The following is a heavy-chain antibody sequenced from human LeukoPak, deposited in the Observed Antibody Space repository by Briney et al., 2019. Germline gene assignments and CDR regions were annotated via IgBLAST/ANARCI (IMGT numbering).Heavy chain of an antibody. Sequence: PGGSLRLSCAASGFAFSSYGIHWVRQAPGKGLEWVAFIRYDGNNKYYADSVKGRLTISRDNSKNTLYLQMNSLRAEDTAVYYCVKDPVASAVAGTNYFGYWGQGTLVTVSS. CDR1: GFAFSSYG. CDR2: IRYDGNNK. V-gene: IGHV3-30*02. D-gene: IGHD6-19*01. J-gene: IGHJ4*02. CDR3: VKDPVASAVAGTNYFGY.